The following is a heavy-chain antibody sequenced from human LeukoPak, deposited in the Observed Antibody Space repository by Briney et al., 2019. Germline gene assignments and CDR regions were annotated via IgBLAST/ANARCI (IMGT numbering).Heavy chain of an antibody. D-gene: IGHD3-22*01. J-gene: IGHJ6*03. Sequence: GGSLRLSCAASGFTFSSYAMSWVRQAPGKGLEWVSTISGSGSSTYYADSVKGRFTISRDNSKNTLYLQVDSLRSEDTAVYFCATSRITMIGDYMDFWGRGTAVTVSS. CDR1: GFTFSSYA. CDR3: ATSRITMIGDYMDF. V-gene: IGHV3-23*01. CDR2: ISGSGSST.